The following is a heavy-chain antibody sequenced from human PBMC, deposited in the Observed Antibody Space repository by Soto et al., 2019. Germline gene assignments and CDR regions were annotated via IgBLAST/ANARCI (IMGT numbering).Heavy chain of an antibody. J-gene: IGHJ4*02. CDR2: LTPRGTT. V-gene: IGHV3-23*01. D-gene: IGHD2-15*01. CDR3: AKRATTVPTPGNYFDC. CDR1: GFSLSDYS. Sequence: EVHLLESGGGLVQPGGSLRLSCAASGFSLSDYSMTWVRQAPGRGLEWVSTLTPRGTTFYADSVKGRFTISRDNYRNTLSLQMYNLRAEDTARYYCAKRATTVPTPGNYFDCWGQGTVVIVSS.